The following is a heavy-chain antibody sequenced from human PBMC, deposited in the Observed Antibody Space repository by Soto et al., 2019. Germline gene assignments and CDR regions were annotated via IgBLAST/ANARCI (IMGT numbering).Heavy chain of an antibody. V-gene: IGHV1-69*13. CDR2: IIPIFGTA. CDR1: GGTFSSYA. Sequence: ASVKVSCKASGGTFSSYAISWVRQAPGQGLEWMGGIIPIFGTANYAQKFQGRVTITADESTSTAYMELSSLRSEDTAVYYCSGELLFFGSGGLLHMSYCFDHWGQGTLVTVSS. CDR3: SGELLFFGSGGLLHMSYCFDH. J-gene: IGHJ4*02. D-gene: IGHD3-10*01.